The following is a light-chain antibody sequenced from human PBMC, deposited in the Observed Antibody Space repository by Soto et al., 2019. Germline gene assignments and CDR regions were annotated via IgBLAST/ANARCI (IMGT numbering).Light chain of an antibody. CDR1: RSVFHSPNGLDY. CDR2: WAS. CDR3: QQYITSLGT. Sequence: DIVMTQSPGSLAVSLGERATINCKSSRSVFHSPNGLDYLAWYQQRPGQPPKVLIYWASTRKSGVPDRFTGSGSVTDLTLIISGLLAEDVAVYYCQQYITSLGTFGQGTKLEI. J-gene: IGKJ1*01. V-gene: IGKV4-1*01.